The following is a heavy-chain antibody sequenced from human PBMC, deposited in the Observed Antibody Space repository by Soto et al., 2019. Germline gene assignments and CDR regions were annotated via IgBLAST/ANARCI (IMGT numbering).Heavy chain of an antibody. CDR2: INHSGST. CDR3: ARAVGGDYELGYFDY. Sequence: PSETLPLTCAVYAGSFSGYQWSWIRQPPGKGLEWIGEINHSGSTNYNPSLKSRVTISVDTSKNQFSLKLSSVTAADTALFYCARAVGGDYELGYFDYWSQGTLVTVS. CDR1: AGSFSGYQ. J-gene: IGHJ4*02. V-gene: IGHV4-34*01. D-gene: IGHD4-17*01.